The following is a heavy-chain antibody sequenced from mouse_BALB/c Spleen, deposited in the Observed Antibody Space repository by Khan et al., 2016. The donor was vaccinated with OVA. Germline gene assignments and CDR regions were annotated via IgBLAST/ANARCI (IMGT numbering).Heavy chain of an antibody. V-gene: IGHV3-2*02. CDR3: ARTDYYDYDPFPY. CDR1: GYSITSEYA. Sequence: EVQLVESGPGLVKPSQSLSLTCTVTGYSITSEYAWNWIRQFPGNKLEWMGYINYSGNTRFNPSLKSRTSITRDTSKNQFFLQLNSVTTEDTATYYCARTDYYDYDPFPYWGQGTLVTVSA. J-gene: IGHJ3*01. D-gene: IGHD2-4*01. CDR2: INYSGNT.